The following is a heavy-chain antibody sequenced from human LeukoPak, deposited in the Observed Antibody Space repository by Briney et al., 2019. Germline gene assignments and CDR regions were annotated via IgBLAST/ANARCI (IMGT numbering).Heavy chain of an antibody. J-gene: IGHJ4*02. D-gene: IGHD3-3*01. CDR1: GFTFSSYS. CDR2: ISSSSSYI. CDR3: ARSRGQTKYDFWSGYYTGSFDY. V-gene: IGHV3-21*01. Sequence: PGGSLRLSCAASGFTFSSYSMNWVRQAPGKGLEWVSSISSSSSYIYYADSVKGRFTISRDNAKNSLYLQMNSLRAEDTAVYYCARSRGQTKYDFWSGYYTGSFDYWGQGTLVTVSS.